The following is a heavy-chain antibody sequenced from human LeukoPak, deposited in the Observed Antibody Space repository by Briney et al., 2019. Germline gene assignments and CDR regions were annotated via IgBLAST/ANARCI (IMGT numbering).Heavy chain of an antibody. J-gene: IGHJ5*02. Sequence: PSETLSLTCTVSGDSISSYYWSWIRQPPGKGLEWIGYISYSGSTNYNPSLKSRVTISEDTSKNQFPLKLSSVTAADTAVYYGANGAYCSCISCSAGNWFDPWGQGTLVTVSS. CDR1: GDSISSYY. CDR3: ANGAYCSCISCSAGNWFDP. V-gene: IGHV4-59*01. D-gene: IGHD2-2*01. CDR2: ISYSGST.